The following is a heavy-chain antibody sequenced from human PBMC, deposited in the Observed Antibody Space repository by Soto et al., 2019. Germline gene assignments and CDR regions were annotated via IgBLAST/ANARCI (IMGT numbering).Heavy chain of an antibody. Sequence: GGSLRLSCAASGFTFSSYWMDWVRQAPGKGLVWVSTINSNDGSTNYADSVKGRFTISRDNSKNTLYLQMNTLRAEDTAVYYCARDLMNSSGWSKGWGQGTMVTVSS. CDR2: INSNDGST. CDR3: ARDLMNSSGWSKG. J-gene: IGHJ3*01. CDR1: GFTFSSYW. D-gene: IGHD6-19*01. V-gene: IGHV3-74*01.